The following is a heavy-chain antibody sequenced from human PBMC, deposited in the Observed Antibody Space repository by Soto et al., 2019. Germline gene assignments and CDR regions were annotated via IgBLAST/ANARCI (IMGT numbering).Heavy chain of an antibody. CDR1: GFTFSSYD. Sequence: GGSLRLSCAASGFTFSSYDMHWVRQATGKGLEWVSAIGTAGDPYYPGSVKGRFTISRENAKNSLYLQMNSLRAGDTAVYYCARLRKNFDWVLYTKGPYYYYGMEVWGQGTAVTVSS. D-gene: IGHD3-9*01. CDR2: IGTAGDP. J-gene: IGHJ6*02. CDR3: ARLRKNFDWVLYTKGPYYYYGMEV. V-gene: IGHV3-13*05.